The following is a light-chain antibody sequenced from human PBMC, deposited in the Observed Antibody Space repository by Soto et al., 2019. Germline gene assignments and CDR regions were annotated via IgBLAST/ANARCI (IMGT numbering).Light chain of an antibody. V-gene: IGKV1-39*01. Sequence: DIQMTQSPSSLSASVGESVTFTCRASQSISYSLNWFQQKPGKAPKVLIYAASSLPSGVPSRFSGSGSGTDYTLTISSLQPEDFATYYCQQYYSTPPLTFGGGTKVEIK. CDR2: AAS. J-gene: IGKJ4*01. CDR1: QSISYS. CDR3: QQYYSTPPLT.